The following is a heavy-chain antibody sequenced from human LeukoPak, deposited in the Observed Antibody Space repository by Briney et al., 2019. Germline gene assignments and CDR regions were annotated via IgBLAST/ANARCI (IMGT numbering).Heavy chain of an antibody. CDR1: GDSISNYY. D-gene: IGHD3-22*01. CDR3: ARHHYDSTHDAFDI. Sequence: TSETLSLTCTVSGDSISNYYWSWIRQPPGKGLEWFAYIYYTGSANYNPSLKSRVTISVDTSKNQFSLKLNSVTAADTAVYYCARHHYDSTHDAFDIWGQGTMVTVSS. J-gene: IGHJ3*02. CDR2: IYYTGSA. V-gene: IGHV4-59*13.